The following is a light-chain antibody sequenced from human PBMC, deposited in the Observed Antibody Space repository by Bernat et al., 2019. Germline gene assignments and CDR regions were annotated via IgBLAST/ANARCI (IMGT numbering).Light chain of an antibody. CDR2: SAS. V-gene: IGKV1-16*02. J-gene: IGKJ1*01. CDR3: QQYHVYPPT. Sequence: DIQMTQSPTLLSASVGDKVTITCRASQDISISLAWFQQKPGRAPKSLIYSASILQSEFPSKFSGSGYGTDFSLTISSLHPGDSATHYCQQYHVYPPTFGQGTKVEIK. CDR1: QDISIS.